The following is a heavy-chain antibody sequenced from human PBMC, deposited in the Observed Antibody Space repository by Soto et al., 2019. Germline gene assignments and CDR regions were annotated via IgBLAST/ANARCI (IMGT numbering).Heavy chain of an antibody. CDR1: GYSFTSYL. Sequence: LGESLKISFKGSGYSFTSYLISWVRQMPVKGLEWMGRIDPSDSYTNYSPSFQGHVTISADKSISTAYLQWSSLKASDTAMYYCARQLEILPHYSYGMDVWGQGTTLTVYS. V-gene: IGHV5-10-1*01. J-gene: IGHJ6*02. CDR3: ARQLEILPHYSYGMDV. CDR2: IDPSDSYT. D-gene: IGHD1-7*01.